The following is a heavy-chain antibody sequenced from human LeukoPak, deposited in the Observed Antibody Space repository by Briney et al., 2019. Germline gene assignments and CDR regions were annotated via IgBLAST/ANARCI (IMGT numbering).Heavy chain of an antibody. Sequence: SETLSLTCAVYGGSFSGYYWSWIRQPPGKGLEWIGEINHSGSTNYNPSLKSRVTISVDTSKNQFSLKLSSVTAADTAVYYCARLGDYDHWGQGTLVTVSS. CDR3: ARLGDYDH. CDR1: GGSFSGYY. D-gene: IGHD2-21*01. J-gene: IGHJ4*02. V-gene: IGHV4-34*01. CDR2: INHSGST.